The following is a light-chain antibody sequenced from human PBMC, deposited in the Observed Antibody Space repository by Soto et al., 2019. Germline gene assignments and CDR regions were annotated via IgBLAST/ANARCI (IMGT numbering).Light chain of an antibody. CDR3: QHYTLYSAP. J-gene: IGKJ5*01. CDR1: QDISTY. V-gene: IGKV1-5*01. CDR2: GAS. Sequence: RLTQSPSSLSASVGDTVTISCRASQDISTYLAWYQQKPGKAPTLLIFGASSLHNGVPFRFAGSGSGSEITLTINRLQPDDFATYFCQHYTLYSAPFGQGTRV.